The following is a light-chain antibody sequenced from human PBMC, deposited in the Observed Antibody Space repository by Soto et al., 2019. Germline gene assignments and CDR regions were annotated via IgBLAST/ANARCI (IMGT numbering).Light chain of an antibody. J-gene: IGKJ1*01. CDR2: DAS. Sequence: DIQRTQSPSALCASVGDRATMACRASQSISSWLAWYQQKPGKAPKLLIYDASTLQSGVPSRYSGSGSGTESTLTISNLQPEDFATYYCQQLNGSPWTFGQGTKVDIK. V-gene: IGKV1-5*01. CDR3: QQLNGSPWT. CDR1: QSISSW.